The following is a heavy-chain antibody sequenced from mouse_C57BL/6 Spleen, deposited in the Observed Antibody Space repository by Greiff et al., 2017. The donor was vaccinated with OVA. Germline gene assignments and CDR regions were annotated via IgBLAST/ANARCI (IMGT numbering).Heavy chain of an antibody. CDR1: GYTFTSYW. D-gene: IGHD4-1*01. CDR2: IHPNSGST. J-gene: IGHJ1*03. CDR3: ARELGRGDFDV. Sequence: VQLQQPGAELVKPGASVKLSCKASGYTFTSYWMHWVKQRPGQGLEWIGMIHPNSGSTNYNEKFKSKATLTVDKSSSTAYMQLSSLTSEDSAVYYCARELGRGDFDVWGTGTTVTISS. V-gene: IGHV1-64*01.